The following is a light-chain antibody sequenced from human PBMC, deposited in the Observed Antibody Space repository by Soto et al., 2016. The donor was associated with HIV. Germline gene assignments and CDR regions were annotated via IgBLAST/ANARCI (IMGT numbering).Light chain of an antibody. CDR1: QGISNS. Sequence: DIQMTQSPSSLSASVGDRVTITCRASQGISNSVAWYQQKPGKAPKLLVYAASKLESGVPSRFSGSGSGTDYTLTISSLQPEDFATYYCQQYHSSPPWTFGQGTKVEVK. CDR2: AAS. V-gene: IGKV1-NL1*01. CDR3: QQYHSSPPWT. J-gene: IGKJ1*01.